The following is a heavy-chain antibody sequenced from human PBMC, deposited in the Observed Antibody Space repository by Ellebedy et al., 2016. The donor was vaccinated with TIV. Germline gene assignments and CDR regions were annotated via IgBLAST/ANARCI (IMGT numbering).Heavy chain of an antibody. J-gene: IGHJ4*02. Sequence: PGGSLRLSCAASGFIFNIYDISWVRQAPGKGLEWVSYVSSDSGTIYYADSVKGRFTISRDNAKKSVDLQMNSLRDGDTAIYYCARGILERGYSYGRFDYWGQGTLVTVSS. CDR1: GFIFNIYD. D-gene: IGHD5-18*01. CDR2: VSSDSGTI. V-gene: IGHV3-48*02. CDR3: ARGILERGYSYGRFDY.